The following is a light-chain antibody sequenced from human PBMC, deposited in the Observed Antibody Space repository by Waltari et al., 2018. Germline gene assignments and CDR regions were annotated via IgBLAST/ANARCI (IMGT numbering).Light chain of an antibody. CDR1: QSVLYSATNKNY. CDR3: QQYYSTPPLT. Sequence: DIVMTQSPDSLAVSLGERATIHCKSSQSVLYSATNKNYLAWYQQKPGQPPKLLIYWASTRESGVPYRFSGSGSGTDFTLTISSLQAEDVAVYYCQQYYSTPPLTFGGGTKVEIK. CDR2: WAS. V-gene: IGKV4-1*01. J-gene: IGKJ4*01.